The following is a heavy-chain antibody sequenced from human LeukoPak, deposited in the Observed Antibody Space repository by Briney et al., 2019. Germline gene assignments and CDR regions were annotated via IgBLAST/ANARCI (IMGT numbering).Heavy chain of an antibody. V-gene: IGHV1-18*01. J-gene: IGHJ4*02. D-gene: IGHD3-3*01. CDR3: ARAPYYDFWSGYHYYFDY. Sequence: GASVKVSCKASGYTFTSYGISWVRQAPGQGLEWMGWISAYNGNTNYAQKLQGRVTMTTDTSTSTAYMELRSLRSDDTAVYYCARAPYYDFWSGYHYYFDYWGQGTLVTVSS. CDR2: ISAYNGNT. CDR1: GYTFTSYG.